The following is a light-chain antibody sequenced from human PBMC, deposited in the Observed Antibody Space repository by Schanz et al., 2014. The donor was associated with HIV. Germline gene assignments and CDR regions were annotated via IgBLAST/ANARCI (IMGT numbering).Light chain of an antibody. CDR3: HQYGSSPRT. CDR1: QIISTS. Sequence: EAVLTQSPATLSAYPGERVTLSCRTTQIISTSLAWYQQRPGQPPRLLLYGASSRATGIPDRFSGSGSGTDFTLTITRLEPEDFAVYFCHQYGSSPRTFGQGTKVEI. CDR2: GAS. V-gene: IGKV3-20*01. J-gene: IGKJ1*01.